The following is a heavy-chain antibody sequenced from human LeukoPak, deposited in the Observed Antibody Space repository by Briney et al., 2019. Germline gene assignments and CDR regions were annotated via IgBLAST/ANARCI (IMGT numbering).Heavy chain of an antibody. CDR2: ISGSGGST. CDR3: ARDRRWLVPFN. V-gene: IGHV3-23*01. CDR1: GFTFSIYA. D-gene: IGHD6-19*01. J-gene: IGHJ4*02. Sequence: GGSLRLSCAASGFTFSIYAMTWVRQAPGKGLEWVSGISGSGGSTYYADSVKGRFTISRDNSKNTLYLQMNSLRAEDTAVYYCARDRRWLVPFNWGQGTLVTVSS.